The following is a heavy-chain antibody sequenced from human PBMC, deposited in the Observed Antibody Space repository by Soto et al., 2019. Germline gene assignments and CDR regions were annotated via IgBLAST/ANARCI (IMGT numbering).Heavy chain of an antibody. Sequence: NLSETLSLTCTVSGGSISSGGYYWSWIRQHPGKGLEWIGYIYYSGSTYYNPSLKSRVTISVDTSKNQFSLKLSSVTAADTAVYYCAVREWLLDPYYYYGMDVWGQGTTVTVSS. D-gene: IGHD3-3*01. V-gene: IGHV4-31*03. CDR1: GGSISSGGYY. CDR3: AVREWLLDPYYYYGMDV. J-gene: IGHJ6*02. CDR2: IYYSGST.